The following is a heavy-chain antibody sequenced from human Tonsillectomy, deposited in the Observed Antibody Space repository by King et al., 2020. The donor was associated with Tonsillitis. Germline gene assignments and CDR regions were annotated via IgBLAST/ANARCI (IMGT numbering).Heavy chain of an antibody. J-gene: IGHJ4*02. CDR2: IYPGDPDT. Sequence: QLVQSGAEVKKPGETLRISCTGSGFIFTTSWIAWVRHMPGKGLDWMGIIYPGDPDTRYSPSFQGRITISADKSITTAYLQWSSLKASSTAMYYCVRQGASRGVIDSWGQGTLVTVSS. V-gene: IGHV5-51*01. CDR3: VRQGASRGVIDS. CDR1: GFIFTTSW. D-gene: IGHD2-2*01.